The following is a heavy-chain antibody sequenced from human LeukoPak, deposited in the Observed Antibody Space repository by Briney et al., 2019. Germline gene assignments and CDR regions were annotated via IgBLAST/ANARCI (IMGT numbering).Heavy chain of an antibody. CDR2: INPSGGST. D-gene: IGHD3-22*01. CDR3: YYRVSSGYLT. V-gene: IGHV1-46*01. J-gene: IGHJ4*02. CDR1: GYTFTSNA. Sequence: ASVKVSCKASGYTFTSNALGWVRQAPGQGLEWMGIINPSGGSTSYAQKFQGRVSMTRDTSISTAYMELSSLRSDDTAVYYCYYRVSSGYLTWGQGTLVAVSS.